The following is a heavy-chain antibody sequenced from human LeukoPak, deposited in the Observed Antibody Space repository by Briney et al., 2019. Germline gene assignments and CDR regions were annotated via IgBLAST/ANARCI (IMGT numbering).Heavy chain of an antibody. V-gene: IGHV4-59*01. CDR3: ARSERYSSGWYFYFDY. D-gene: IGHD6-19*01. CDR1: GGSISTYY. CDR2: IYYSGST. J-gene: IGHJ4*02. Sequence: PSETLSLTCTVSGGSISTYYWSWIRQPPGKGLEWIGYIYYSGSTNYNPSLKSRVTISIDTSKNQFSLNLSSVTAADTAVYYCARSERYSSGWYFYFDYWGQGTLVTVSS.